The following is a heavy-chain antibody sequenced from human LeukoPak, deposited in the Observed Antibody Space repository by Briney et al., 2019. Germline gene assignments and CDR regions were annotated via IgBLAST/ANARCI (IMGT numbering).Heavy chain of an antibody. Sequence: GGSLRLSCAASGFTFSSYGMHWVRQAPGKGLEWVAVISYDGSNKYYADSVKGRFTISRDNSKNTLYLQVNSLRAEDTAVYYCAKENRLELQAYYYYGMDVWGQGTTVTVSS. J-gene: IGHJ6*02. V-gene: IGHV3-30*18. D-gene: IGHD1-26*01. CDR2: ISYDGSNK. CDR1: GFTFSSYG. CDR3: AKENRLELQAYYYYGMDV.